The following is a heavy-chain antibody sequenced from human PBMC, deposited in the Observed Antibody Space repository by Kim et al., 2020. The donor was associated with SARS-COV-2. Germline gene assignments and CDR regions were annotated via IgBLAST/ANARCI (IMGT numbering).Heavy chain of an antibody. V-gene: IGHV3-23*01. J-gene: IGHJ3*02. D-gene: IGHD3-16*01. CDR3: ATNVGGDTSVWGAIHI. Sequence: SGKVRLTISKDNSKNTLYLQMNSLTAEDTAVYYCATNVGGDTSVWGAIHIWGQGTMVTVSS.